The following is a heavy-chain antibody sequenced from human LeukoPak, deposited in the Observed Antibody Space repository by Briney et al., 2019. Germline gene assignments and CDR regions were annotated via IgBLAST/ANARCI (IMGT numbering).Heavy chain of an antibody. CDR2: IWYDGSNK. CDR1: GFTFSSYG. D-gene: IGHD2-15*01. Sequence: GRSLRLSCAASGFTFSSYGMHWVRQAPGKGLEWVAVIWYDGSNKYYADSVKGRFTISRDNSKNTLYLQMNSLRAEGTAVYYCAGSTPNCSGGSCYSAGVADYWGQGTLVTVSS. J-gene: IGHJ4*02. CDR3: AGSTPNCSGGSCYSAGVADY. V-gene: IGHV3-33*01.